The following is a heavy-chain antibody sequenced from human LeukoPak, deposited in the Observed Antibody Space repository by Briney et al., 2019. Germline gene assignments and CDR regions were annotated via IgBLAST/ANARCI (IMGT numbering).Heavy chain of an antibody. V-gene: IGHV3-21*04. D-gene: IGHD3-22*01. J-gene: IGHJ4*02. CDR1: GFTFSSHS. CDR3: AKGNSSGYYYISPLDY. Sequence: PGGSLRLSCAASGFTFSSHSMNWVRQAPGKGLEWVASISRRSDFIFYADSLKGRFTISRDNAKNSLYLQMNSLRAEDTALYYCAKGNSSGYYYISPLDYWGQGTLVTVSS. CDR2: ISRRSDFI.